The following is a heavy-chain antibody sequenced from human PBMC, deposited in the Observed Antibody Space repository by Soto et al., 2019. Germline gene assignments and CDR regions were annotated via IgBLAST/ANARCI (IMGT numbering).Heavy chain of an antibody. CDR2: IYYSGST. CDR3: AREIKGSPHKPPDAFDI. V-gene: IGHV4-31*03. Sequence: PSETLSLTCTVSGGSISSGGYYWSWIRQHPGKGLEWIGYIYYSGSTYYNPSLKSRVTISVDTSKNQFSLKLSSVTAADTAVYYCAREIKGSPHKPPDAFDIWGQGTMVTVSS. CDR1: GGSISSGGYY. J-gene: IGHJ3*02.